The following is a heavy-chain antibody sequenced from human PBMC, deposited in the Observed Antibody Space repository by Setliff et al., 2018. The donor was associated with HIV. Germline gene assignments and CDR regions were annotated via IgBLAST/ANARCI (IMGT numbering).Heavy chain of an antibody. Sequence: SVKVSCKTSGGTLSYYVITWVRQAPGQGLEWMGMIIPMYNIPAYAQKFQGRVTFTADESTSTAYMELSSLSSEDTAVYYCARDQTGVAAAAFGGGSAWSDEGFDIWGQGTMVTVSS. V-gene: IGHV1-69*13. CDR1: GGTLSYYV. CDR3: ARDQTGVAAAAFGGGSAWSDEGFDI. D-gene: IGHD6-13*01. J-gene: IGHJ3*02. CDR2: IIPMYNIP.